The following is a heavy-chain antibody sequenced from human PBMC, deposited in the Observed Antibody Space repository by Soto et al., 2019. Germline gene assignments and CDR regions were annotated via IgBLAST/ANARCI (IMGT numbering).Heavy chain of an antibody. J-gene: IGHJ4*02. CDR2: IIPIFGTA. CDR3: ARGVIPLKGQPLLTYYFDY. CDR1: GGTFSSYA. V-gene: IGHV1-69*12. D-gene: IGHD2-15*01. Sequence: QVQLVQSGAEVKKPGSSVKVSCKASGGTFSSYAISWVRQAPGQGLEWMGGIIPIFGTANYAQKFQGRVTITADESTSIAYMELSSLRSEDTAVYYCARGVIPLKGQPLLTYYFDYWGQGTLVTVSS.